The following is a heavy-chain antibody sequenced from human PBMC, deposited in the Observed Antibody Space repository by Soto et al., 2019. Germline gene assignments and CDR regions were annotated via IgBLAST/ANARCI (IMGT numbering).Heavy chain of an antibody. CDR3: ARDSGGWENAFDI. CDR2: IYSGGST. J-gene: IGHJ3*02. CDR1: GFTVSSNY. D-gene: IGHD2-8*02. V-gene: IGHV3-53*01. Sequence: GGSLRLSCAASGFTVSSNYMSWVRQAPGKGLEWVSVIYSGGSTYYADSVKGRFTISRDNSKNTLYLQMNSLRAEDTAVYYCARDSGGWENAFDIWGQGTMVTVSS.